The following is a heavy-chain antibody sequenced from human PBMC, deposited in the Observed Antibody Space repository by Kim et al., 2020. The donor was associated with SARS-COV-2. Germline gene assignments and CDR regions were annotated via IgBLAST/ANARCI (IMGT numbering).Heavy chain of an antibody. V-gene: IGHV4-59*01. D-gene: IGHD6-13*01. CDR1: GGSISSYY. CDR3: ARGRQQLVSAVYYYYMDV. CDR2: IYYSGST. J-gene: IGHJ6*03. Sequence: SETLSLTCTVSGGSISSYYWSWIRQPPGKGLEWIGYIYYSGSTNYNPSLKSRVTISVDTSKNQFSLKLSSVTAADTAVYYCARGRQQLVSAVYYYYMDVWGKGTTVTVSS.